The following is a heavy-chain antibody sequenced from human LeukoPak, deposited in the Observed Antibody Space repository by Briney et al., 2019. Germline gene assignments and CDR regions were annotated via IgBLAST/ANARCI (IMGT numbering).Heavy chain of an antibody. CDR1: GGSISSYY. V-gene: IGHV4-4*07. D-gene: IGHD3-22*01. CDR2: IYTSGST. Sequence: SETLSLTCTVSGGSISSYYWSWIRQPAGKGLEWIGRIYTSGSTNYNPSLKSRVTMSVDTSKNQFSLKQSSVTAADTAVYYCASRTMYYYDSSGYYKDAFDIWGQGTMVTVSS. J-gene: IGHJ3*02. CDR3: ASRTMYYYDSSGYYKDAFDI.